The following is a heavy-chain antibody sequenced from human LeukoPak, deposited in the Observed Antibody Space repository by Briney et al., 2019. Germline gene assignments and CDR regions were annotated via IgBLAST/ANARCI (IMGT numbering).Heavy chain of an antibody. CDR1: GGSISSYY. J-gene: IGHJ6*03. V-gene: IGHV4-59*01. Sequence: SETLSLTCTVSGGSISSYYWCWIRQPPGKGLEWIGYIYYSGSTNYNPSLKSRVTISVDTSKNQFSLKLSSVTAADTAVYYCARYCSSTSCYDFGYYYYYMDVWGKGTTVTVSS. CDR3: ARYCSSTSCYDFGYYYYYMDV. D-gene: IGHD2-2*01. CDR2: IYYSGST.